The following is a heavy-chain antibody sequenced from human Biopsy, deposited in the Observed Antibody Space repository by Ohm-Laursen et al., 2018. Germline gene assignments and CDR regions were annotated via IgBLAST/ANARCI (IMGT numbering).Heavy chain of an antibody. Sequence: SLRLSCAAPGVTFSGYAMNWVRQAPGKGLEWVSSITGGGNYINYADSVRGRFTISRDNSKNSVYLVMSSLRAEDTAVYFCATAAYAPPYFDLWGRGTVVTVSS. D-gene: IGHD4-17*01. V-gene: IGHV3-21*06. J-gene: IGHJ4*02. CDR2: ITGGGNYI. CDR1: GVTFSGYA. CDR3: ATAAYAPPYFDL.